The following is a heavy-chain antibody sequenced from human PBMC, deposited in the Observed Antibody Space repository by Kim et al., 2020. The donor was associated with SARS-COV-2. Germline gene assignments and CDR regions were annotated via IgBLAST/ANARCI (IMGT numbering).Heavy chain of an antibody. Sequence: GGSLRLSCAASGFTFSSYAMHWVRQAPGKGLEWVAVISYDGSNKYYADSVKGRFTISRDNSKNTLYLQMNSLRAEDTAVYYCARGELGYYYGSGSYYKTWGQGTLVTVSS. V-gene: IGHV3-30*04. D-gene: IGHD3-10*01. CDR1: GFTFSSYA. CDR3: ARGELGYYYGSGSYYKT. CDR2: ISYDGSNK. J-gene: IGHJ5*02.